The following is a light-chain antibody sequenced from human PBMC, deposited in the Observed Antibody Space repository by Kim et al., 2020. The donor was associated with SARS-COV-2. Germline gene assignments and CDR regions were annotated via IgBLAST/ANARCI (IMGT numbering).Light chain of an antibody. V-gene: IGKV3-11*01. Sequence: SLSPGERPSLSCRASQSVSSYLAWYQQKPGQAPRLLIYDASNRATGIPARFSGSGSGTDFTLTISSLEPEDFAVYYCQQRSNWRLTFGGGTKLEI. CDR1: QSVSSY. CDR3: QQRSNWRLT. CDR2: DAS. J-gene: IGKJ4*01.